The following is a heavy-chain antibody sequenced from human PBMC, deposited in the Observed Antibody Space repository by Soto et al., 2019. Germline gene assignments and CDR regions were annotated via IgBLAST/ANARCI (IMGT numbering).Heavy chain of an antibody. CDR3: AREFSNSPEAFDS. Sequence: SETLSLTCTVSGGSISGHYWIWIRQPPGEGMEWIGYIYYTGSTNYNPSLKSRVTISIDTSRNQFSLKLSSVTAADTAVYYCAREFSNSPEAFDSWGQGSLVTVS. D-gene: IGHD6-6*01. CDR1: GGSISGHY. CDR2: IYYTGST. J-gene: IGHJ4*02. V-gene: IGHV4-59*11.